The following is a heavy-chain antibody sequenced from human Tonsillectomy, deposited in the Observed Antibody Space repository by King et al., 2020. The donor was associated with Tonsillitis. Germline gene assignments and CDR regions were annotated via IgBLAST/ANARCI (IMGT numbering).Heavy chain of an antibody. J-gene: IGHJ4*02. V-gene: IGHV2-70*04. CDR1: GFSLSTFGIR. D-gene: IGHD2-21*02. CDR2: IDWDDDK. Sequence: VTLKESGPALVKPTQTLTLTCSFSGFSLSTFGIRVGWIRQPPGMALEWLARIDWDDDKFYSTSLKTRLTISKDTSKNQVVLTMTNMDPVDTATYYCARSTVHGGDRDYWGQGTLVTVSS. CDR3: ARSTVHGGDRDY.